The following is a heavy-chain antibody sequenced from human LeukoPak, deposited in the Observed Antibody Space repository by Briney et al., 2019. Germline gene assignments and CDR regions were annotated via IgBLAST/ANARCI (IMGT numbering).Heavy chain of an antibody. Sequence: GGSLRLSCAASGFTFNSFAMSWVRQAPGKGLEWVSAISGSAGSTYYADSVKGRFTISRDNSKNTLYLQMNSLRAEDTAVYYCAKDEPPYSGMDVWGQGTTVTVSS. CDR1: GFTFNSFA. V-gene: IGHV3-23*01. CDR3: AKDEPPYSGMDV. J-gene: IGHJ6*02. CDR2: ISGSAGST. D-gene: IGHD1-14*01.